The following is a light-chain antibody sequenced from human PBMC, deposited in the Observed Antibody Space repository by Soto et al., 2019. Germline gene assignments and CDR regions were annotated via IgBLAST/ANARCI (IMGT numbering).Light chain of an antibody. CDR3: QQYYVYPLT. CDR1: QSIGTW. Sequence: DVQMTQSPSTLSASIGDRVFITCRASQSIGTWLAWYQQKPGKAPDLLIYDASNLESGVPSRFSGSGSGTEFTLIINGLQPADFATYYCQQYYVYPLTFCGGTKVEIE. V-gene: IGKV1-5*01. J-gene: IGKJ4*01. CDR2: DAS.